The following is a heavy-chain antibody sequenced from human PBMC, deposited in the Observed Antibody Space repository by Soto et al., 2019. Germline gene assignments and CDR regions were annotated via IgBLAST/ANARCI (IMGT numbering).Heavy chain of an antibody. J-gene: IGHJ4*02. V-gene: IGHV1-2*02. CDR2: ISPKSGGT. Sequence: ASVKVSCKASGYTFTGYYMHWVRQAPGQGFEWMGRISPKSGGTNYAQKFQGRVTMTWDTSLNTAYMELSSLMFEDTAVYYCARPPGYVSDWYYFDLWGQGTLVTVSS. CDR1: GYTFTGYY. D-gene: IGHD3-9*01. CDR3: ARPPGYVSDWYYFDL.